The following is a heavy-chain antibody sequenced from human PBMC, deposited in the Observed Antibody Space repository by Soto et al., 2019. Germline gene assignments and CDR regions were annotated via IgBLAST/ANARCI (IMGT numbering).Heavy chain of an antibody. CDR1: GFTFSNLS. J-gene: IGHJ6*02. CDR3: ARQKDSSGYYYYYYGMDV. D-gene: IGHD3-22*01. V-gene: IGHV3-48*02. Sequence: GGPLRLSCAASGFTFSNLSMSWIRQAPGKGLEWVSYISSSSSTIYYTDSVKGRFTISRDNAKNSLYLQMNSLRDEDTAVYYCARQKDSSGYYYYYYGMDVWGQGTTVTVSS. CDR2: ISSSSSTI.